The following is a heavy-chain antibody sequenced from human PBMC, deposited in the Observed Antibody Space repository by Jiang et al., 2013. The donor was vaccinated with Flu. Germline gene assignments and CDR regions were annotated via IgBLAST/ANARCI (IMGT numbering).Heavy chain of an antibody. V-gene: IGHV1-3*01. Sequence: GAEVKKPGASVKVSCKASGYTFTSYAMHWVRQAPGQRLEWMGWINAGNGNTKYSQKFQGRVTITRDTSASTAYMELSSLRSEDTAVYYCAGAPTYYYDSSGYFLSYYGMDVWGQGTTVTVSS. CDR2: INAGNGNT. CDR3: AGAPTYYYDSSGYFLSYYGMDV. CDR1: GYTFTSYA. J-gene: IGHJ6*02. D-gene: IGHD3-22*01.